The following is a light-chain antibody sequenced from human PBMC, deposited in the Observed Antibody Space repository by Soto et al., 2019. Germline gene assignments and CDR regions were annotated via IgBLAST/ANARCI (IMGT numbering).Light chain of an antibody. V-gene: IGKV3-20*01. J-gene: IGKJ3*01. CDR2: AS. CDR1: QSVSDMY. CDR3: QHYGTSAL. Sequence: EIVLTQSPGTLSLSPGERATLSCRASQSVSDMYLAWYQQKPGQAPRLLIYASNRATGIPDRFSGSGSGTDFPLTISRLEAEDFAVYYCQHYGTSALFGPGTKVEIK.